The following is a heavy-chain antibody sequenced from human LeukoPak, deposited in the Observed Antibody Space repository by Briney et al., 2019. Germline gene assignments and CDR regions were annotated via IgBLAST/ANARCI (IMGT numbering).Heavy chain of an antibody. CDR2: ITASGATT. J-gene: IGHJ4*02. CDR1: GFTLSTYA. V-gene: IGHV3-23*01. Sequence: GGSLRLSCAASGFTLSTYAMTWVRQAPGKGLQWVSGITASGATTYYADSVKGRFTISRDNSKNTLYLQMNSLRAEDTAVYYCAKDPDDYLSYFDYWGQGTLVTVSS. D-gene: IGHD4-11*01. CDR3: AKDPDDYLSYFDY.